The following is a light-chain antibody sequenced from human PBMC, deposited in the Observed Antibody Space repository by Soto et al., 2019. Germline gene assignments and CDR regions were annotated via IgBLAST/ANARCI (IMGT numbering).Light chain of an antibody. CDR3: QVRDVWPS. Sequence: SVLTQSPVTLAVSPEERDVLSCRASQSVSTSLAWYQHKPGQAPRLFIYDASKRAPGIPARFSGSGSGTDFTLTISSLEPEDFAVYYCQVRDVWPSFGQGTKVDIK. V-gene: IGKV3-11*01. J-gene: IGKJ1*01. CDR1: QSVSTS. CDR2: DAS.